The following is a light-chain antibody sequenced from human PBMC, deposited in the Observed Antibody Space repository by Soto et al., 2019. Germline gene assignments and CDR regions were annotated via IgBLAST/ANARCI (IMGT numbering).Light chain of an antibody. V-gene: IGKV3-20*01. J-gene: IGKJ5*01. CDR1: QSVSSSY. Sequence: EIVLTQSPGTLYLSPGERATLSCRASQSVSSSYLAWYQQKPGQAPRLLIYGASSSATGIPDRFSGSGSGTDFTLTISRLEPEDFAVYYCQQYGSSPPITFGQGTRLEIK. CDR2: GAS. CDR3: QQYGSSPPIT.